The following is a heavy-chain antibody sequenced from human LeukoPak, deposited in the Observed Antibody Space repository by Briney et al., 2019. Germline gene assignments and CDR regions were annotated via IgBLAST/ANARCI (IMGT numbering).Heavy chain of an antibody. J-gene: IGHJ4*02. CDR1: CGSFSGYY. CDR2: INHSGST. D-gene: IGHD2-21*02. Sequence: PSETLSLTCAVYCGSFSGYYWSWIRQPPGKGLEWIGEINHSGSTNYNPSLKSRVTISVDTSKNQFSLKLSSVTAADTAVYYCARGSESAGDIPPYYFDYWGQGTLVTVSS. CDR3: ARGSESAGDIPPYYFDY. V-gene: IGHV4-34*01.